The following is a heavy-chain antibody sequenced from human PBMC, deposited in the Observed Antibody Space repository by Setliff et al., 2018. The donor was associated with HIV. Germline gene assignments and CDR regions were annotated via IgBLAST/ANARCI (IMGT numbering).Heavy chain of an antibody. CDR1: GDTSNSYA. V-gene: IGHV1-69*13. D-gene: IGHD4-17*01. Sequence: SVKVSCKASGDTSNSYAIRWVRQAPGQGPEWMGGIIPIFGSPQYAPQFRGRATITADESSRTAYMELASLKSEDSAVYYCASASGDYEPYQYWGQGTLVTVSS. J-gene: IGHJ1*01. CDR3: ASASGDYEPYQY. CDR2: IIPIFGSP.